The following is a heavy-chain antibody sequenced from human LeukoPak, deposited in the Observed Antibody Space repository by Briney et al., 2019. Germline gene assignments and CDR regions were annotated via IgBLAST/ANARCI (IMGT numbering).Heavy chain of an antibody. CDR2: ISYDGKNK. V-gene: IGHV3-30*04. CDR3: ARQPVATAGYYFDY. D-gene: IGHD5-12*01. CDR1: GFTFSSNA. J-gene: IGHJ4*02. Sequence: GGSLRLSCAASGFTFSSNAMHWARQAPGKGLEWGAVISYDGKNKYYADSVKGRFTISRDNSKNTLYLQVNSLRNEDTAVYYCARQPVATAGYYFDYWGQGTLVIVSS.